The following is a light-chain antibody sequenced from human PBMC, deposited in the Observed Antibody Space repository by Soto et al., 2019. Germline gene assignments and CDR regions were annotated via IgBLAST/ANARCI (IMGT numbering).Light chain of an antibody. CDR2: GAS. J-gene: IGKJ1*01. CDR1: QSVSSSY. Sequence: IVLTQSPGTLSLSPGERATLTCRASQSVSSSYLAWYQQKPGQAPRLLIYGASSRATGIPDRFSGGGSGTDFTLTISRLEPEDFAVYYCQHYGSSPKTFGQGTKVEIK. V-gene: IGKV3-20*01. CDR3: QHYGSSPKT.